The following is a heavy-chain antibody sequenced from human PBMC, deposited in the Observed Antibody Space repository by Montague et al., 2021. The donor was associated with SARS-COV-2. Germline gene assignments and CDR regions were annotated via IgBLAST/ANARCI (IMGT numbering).Heavy chain of an antibody. CDR3: ARVGNYLGFY. CDR1: GDSVSSGRYF. Sequence: SETLSLTCTVSGDSVSSGRYFWTWVRQAPGKGLEWIGYIFYFGDVSYNPSLRSRVTISVDTSHNQFSLRLSSVTAADTAKYYCARVGNYLGFYWSQGTLVTVSS. V-gene: IGHV4-61*01. D-gene: IGHD3-10*01. CDR2: IFYFGDV. J-gene: IGHJ4*02.